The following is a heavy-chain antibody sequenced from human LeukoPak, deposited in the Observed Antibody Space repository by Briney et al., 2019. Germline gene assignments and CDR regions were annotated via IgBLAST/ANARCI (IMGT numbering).Heavy chain of an antibody. Sequence: PGGSLRLSCAASGFTFSSYWMSWVRQAPGKGLEWVAHIKQDGSEKYYVDSVKGRFTISRDNAKNSLYLQMNSLRAEDTAVYYCARVGFGSWGSSYHYMDVWGKGTTVTVSS. CDR1: GFTFSSYW. CDR2: IKQDGSEK. V-gene: IGHV3-7*01. D-gene: IGHD2-15*01. CDR3: ARVGFGSWGSSYHYMDV. J-gene: IGHJ6*03.